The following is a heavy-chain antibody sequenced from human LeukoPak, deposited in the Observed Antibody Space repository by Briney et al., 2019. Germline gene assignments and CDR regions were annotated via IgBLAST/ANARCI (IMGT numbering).Heavy chain of an antibody. Sequence: GGSLRLSCTASKFTFSNYGMQWVRQAPGKGLEWVAVVSSDGGTKYYADSVKGRFTISRDNGKNSLYLQMNSLRAEDTAVYYCARDSGWWRFDFWGQGTLVTVSS. V-gene: IGHV3-30*03. CDR2: VSSDGGTK. CDR3: ARDSGWWRFDF. J-gene: IGHJ4*02. D-gene: IGHD6-13*01. CDR1: KFTFSNYG.